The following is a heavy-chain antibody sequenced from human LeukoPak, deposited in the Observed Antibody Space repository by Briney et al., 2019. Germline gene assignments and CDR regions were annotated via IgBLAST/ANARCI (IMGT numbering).Heavy chain of an antibody. D-gene: IGHD3-22*01. CDR2: IYISGTT. J-gene: IGHJ4*02. V-gene: IGHV4-4*07. CDR1: GGSISSYY. Sequence: SDTLSLTCTLSGGSISSYYWSWIRPPAGKGLGWVGRIYISGTTNYSPSLKSRVTISGDKSTNQLSLKLSPVTAADTAVYYCARDMYYYDSSGAYKYFEYWGQGTLVTVSS. CDR3: ARDMYYYDSSGAYKYFEY.